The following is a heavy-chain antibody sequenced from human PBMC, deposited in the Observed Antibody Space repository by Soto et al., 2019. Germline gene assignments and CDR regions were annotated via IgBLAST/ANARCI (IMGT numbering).Heavy chain of an antibody. V-gene: IGHV5-51*01. D-gene: IGHD6-13*01. J-gene: IGHJ4*02. CDR3: VVQQKLTWVNY. CDR1: GYSFFGYW. CDR2: IYPDDSDT. Sequence: GESLKISCKGSGYSFFGYWIGWVRQMPGKGLEWMGIIYPDDSDTRYSPPFQGHVTISADKSISTAYLQWSSLKASDNAMYFCVVQQKLTWVNYWGQGTQVTVSS.